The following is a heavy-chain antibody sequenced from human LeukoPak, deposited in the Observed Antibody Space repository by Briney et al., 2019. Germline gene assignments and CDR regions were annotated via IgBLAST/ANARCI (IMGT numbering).Heavy chain of an antibody. Sequence: SETLSLTCTVSGGSISSYYWSWIRQPPGKGLEWIGYIYYSGSTNYNPSLKSRVTISVDTSKNQFSLKLNSVTPEDTAVYYCARVLTDWSGWYFDLWGRGTLVTVSS. CDR2: IYYSGST. D-gene: IGHD4/OR15-4a*01. CDR1: GGSISSYY. CDR3: ARVLTDWSGWYFDL. J-gene: IGHJ2*01. V-gene: IGHV4-59*12.